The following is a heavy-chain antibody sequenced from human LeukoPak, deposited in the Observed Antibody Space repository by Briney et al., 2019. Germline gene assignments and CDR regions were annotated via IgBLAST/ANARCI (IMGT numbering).Heavy chain of an antibody. D-gene: IGHD6-13*01. Sequence: GGSLRLSCAASGFTFSSYAMSWVRQAPGKGLEWVSGISGSGGSTYYADSVKGRFTISRDNSKNILYLQMNSLRAEDTAVYYCAKDLRSSNYYFFDYWGQGTLVTVSS. CDR2: ISGSGGST. J-gene: IGHJ4*02. V-gene: IGHV3-23*01. CDR1: GFTFSSYA. CDR3: AKDLRSSNYYFFDY.